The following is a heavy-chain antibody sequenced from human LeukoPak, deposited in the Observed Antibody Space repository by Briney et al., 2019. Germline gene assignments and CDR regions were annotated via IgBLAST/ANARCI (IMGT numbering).Heavy chain of an antibody. V-gene: IGHV3-7*03. Sequence: GGSLRLSCAASGFTFSSYWMSWVRQAPGKGLVWVANIKQDGSEKYYVDSVKGRFTISRDNAKNSLYLQMNSLRAEDTAVYYCAKRSLWFGELSWFDPWGQGTLVTVSS. CDR1: GFTFSSYW. CDR3: AKRSLWFGELSWFDP. D-gene: IGHD3-10*01. J-gene: IGHJ5*02. CDR2: IKQDGSEK.